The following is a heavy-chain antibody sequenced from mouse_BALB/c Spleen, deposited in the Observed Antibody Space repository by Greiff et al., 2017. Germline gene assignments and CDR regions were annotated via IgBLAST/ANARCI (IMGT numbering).Heavy chain of an antibody. J-gene: IGHJ3*01. V-gene: IGHV1-14*01. CDR3: ARNGDYDRAWFAY. CDR2: INPYNDGT. Sequence: VQLQQSGPELVKPGASVKMSCKASGYTFTSYVMHWVKQKPGQGLEWIGYINPYNDGTKYNEKLKGKATLTSDKSSSTAYMELSSLTSEDSAVYYCARNGDYDRAWFAYWGQGTLVTVSA. D-gene: IGHD2-4*01. CDR1: GYTFTSYV.